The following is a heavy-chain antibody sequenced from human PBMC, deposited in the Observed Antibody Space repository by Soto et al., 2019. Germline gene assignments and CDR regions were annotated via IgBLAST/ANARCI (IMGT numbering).Heavy chain of an antibody. CDR2: IYYSGST. D-gene: IGHD5-18*01. CDR1: GGSISSSSYY. J-gene: IGHJ4*02. Sequence: SETLSLTCTVSGGSISSSSYYWGWIRQPPGKGLEWIGSIYYSGSTYYNPSLKSRVTISVDTSKNQLSLKLSSVTAADTAVYYCARLSEWIRVYWGQGTLVTVSS. CDR3: ARLSEWIRVY. V-gene: IGHV4-39*01.